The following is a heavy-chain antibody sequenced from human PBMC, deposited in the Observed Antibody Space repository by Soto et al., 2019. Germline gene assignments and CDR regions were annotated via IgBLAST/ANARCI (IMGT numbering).Heavy chain of an antibody. D-gene: IGHD2-15*01. Sequence: QVQLVESGGGVVQPGRSLRLSCAASGFIFSSYAMHWVRQAPGKGMEWVALVSYDGSNKYYGDSVKGRFTISRDNSKITLWFQMNSLGAEDTAVYYCARVSALRAVDPWCQGTLVTGSS. J-gene: IGHJ5*02. CDR3: ARVSALRAVDP. CDR2: VSYDGSNK. CDR1: GFIFSSYA. V-gene: IGHV3-30*14.